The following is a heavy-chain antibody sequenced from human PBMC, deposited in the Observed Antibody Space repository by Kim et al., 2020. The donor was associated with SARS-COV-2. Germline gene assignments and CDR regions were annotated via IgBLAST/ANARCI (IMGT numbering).Heavy chain of an antibody. Sequence: GESLKISCEGSGYTFNNYWITWVRQMPGKGLEYMAKIDPSDSYANYSPSFQGRVTISVNKALNTAYLQWRSLKASDTAIYFCARRQGGGYGLDIWGQGT. CDR3: ARRQGGGYGLDI. CDR1: GYTFNNYW. CDR2: IDPSDSYA. D-gene: IGHD3-16*01. J-gene: IGHJ3*02. V-gene: IGHV5-10-1*01.